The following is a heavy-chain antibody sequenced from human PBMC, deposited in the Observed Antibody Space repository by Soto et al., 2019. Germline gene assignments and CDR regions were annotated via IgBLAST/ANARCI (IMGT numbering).Heavy chain of an antibody. Sequence: PWGSLRLSCAASGFTFSSYGMHWVRQAPGKGLEWVAGISYDGSNKYYADSVKGRFTISRDNSKNTLYLQMNNLRADDTPVGFCATNPDSGDYQSHHYHYGMDVWPQGTTVIVS. J-gene: IGHJ6*02. CDR1: GFTFSSYG. D-gene: IGHD4-17*01. CDR3: ATNPDSGDYQSHHYHYGMDV. V-gene: IGHV3-30*03. CDR2: ISYDGSNK.